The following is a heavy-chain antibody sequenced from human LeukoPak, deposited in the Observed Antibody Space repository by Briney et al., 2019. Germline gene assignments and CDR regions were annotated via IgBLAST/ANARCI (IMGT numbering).Heavy chain of an antibody. D-gene: IGHD1-26*01. CDR3: VSGTGSYYHQGY. CDR2: IIPALDIT. Sequence: SVKVSCKASGGTINNYAFTWVRQAPGQGLEWMGRIIPALDITNYARKFQGRVTITADTSTSTGYMDLTSLRSDDTAVYYCVSGTGSYYHQGYWGQGTLVTVSS. J-gene: IGHJ4*02. CDR1: GGTINNYA. V-gene: IGHV1-69*04.